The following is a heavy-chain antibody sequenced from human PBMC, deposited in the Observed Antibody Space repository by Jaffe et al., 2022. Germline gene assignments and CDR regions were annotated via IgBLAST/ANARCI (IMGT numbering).Heavy chain of an antibody. CDR3: ARDRGYSYGYFDY. V-gene: IGHV4-59*01. Sequence: QVQLQESGPGLVKPSETLSLTCTVSGGSISNYYWSWIRLPPGKGLEWIGYIYYSGSTNYNPSLKSRVTISLDTSKNQFSLKLSSVTAADTAVYYCARDRGYSYGYFDYWGQGTLVTVSS. D-gene: IGHD5-18*01. CDR2: IYYSGST. CDR1: GGSISNYY. J-gene: IGHJ4*02.